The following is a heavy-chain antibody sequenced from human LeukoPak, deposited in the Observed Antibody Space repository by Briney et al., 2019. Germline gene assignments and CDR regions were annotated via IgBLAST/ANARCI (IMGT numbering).Heavy chain of an antibody. Sequence: GRSLRLSCAASGFTFSSYGMHWVRQAPGKGLEWVAVISYDGSNKYYADSVKGRFTISRDNSKNTLYLQMNSLRAEDTAVHYCAKERPTRRYCSGGSCYSRYFDYWGQGTLVTVSS. D-gene: IGHD2-15*01. CDR2: ISYDGSNK. V-gene: IGHV3-30*18. J-gene: IGHJ4*02. CDR3: AKERPTRRYCSGGSCYSRYFDY. CDR1: GFTFSSYG.